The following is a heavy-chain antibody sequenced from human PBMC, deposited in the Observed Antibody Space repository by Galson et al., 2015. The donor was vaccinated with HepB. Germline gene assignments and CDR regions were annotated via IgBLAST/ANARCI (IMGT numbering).Heavy chain of an antibody. V-gene: IGHV3-33*01. CDR3: AREYGYYDSSGYYYPPVPFFDY. Sequence: LEWVAVIWYDGSNKYYADSVKGRFTISRDNSKNTLYLQMNSLRAEDTAVYYCAREYGYYDSSGYYYPPVPFFDYWGQGTLVTVSS. D-gene: IGHD3-22*01. J-gene: IGHJ4*02. CDR2: IWYDGSNK.